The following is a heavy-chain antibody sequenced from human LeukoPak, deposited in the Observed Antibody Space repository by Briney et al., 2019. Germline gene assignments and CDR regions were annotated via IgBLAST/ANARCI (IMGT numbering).Heavy chain of an antibody. D-gene: IGHD2-21*02. Sequence: GGSLRLSCAASGFTFSSYSMNWVRQAPGKGLEWVSYISSRSSTIYYADSVKGRFTISRDNAKNSLYLQMNSLRAEDTAVYYCSRGRLFGDYWGQGALVTVSS. CDR1: GFTFSSYS. J-gene: IGHJ4*02. V-gene: IGHV3-48*04. CDR2: ISSRSSTI. CDR3: SRGRLFGDY.